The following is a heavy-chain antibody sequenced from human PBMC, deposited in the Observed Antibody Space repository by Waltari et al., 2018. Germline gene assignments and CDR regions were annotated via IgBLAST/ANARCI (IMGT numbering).Heavy chain of an antibody. CDR1: GGSISSYY. CDR3: ARRGVEMATTRGAFDI. D-gene: IGHD5-12*01. V-gene: IGHV4-4*07. J-gene: IGHJ3*02. Sequence: QVQLQESGPGLVKPSETLSLTCTVSGGSISSYYWSWIRQPAGKGLEWIGRIYTSGSTNYNPSLKSRVTMSVDTSKNQCSLKLSSVTAADTAVYYCARRGVEMATTRGAFDIWGQGTMVTVSS. CDR2: IYTSGST.